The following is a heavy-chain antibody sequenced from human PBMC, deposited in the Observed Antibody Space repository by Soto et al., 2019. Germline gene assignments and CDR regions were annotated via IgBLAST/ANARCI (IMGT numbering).Heavy chain of an antibody. J-gene: IGHJ4*02. CDR3: AHRPIVGAAI. CDR1: GGSISNSNW. D-gene: IGHD1-26*01. V-gene: IGHV4-4*02. CDR2: IYHTGST. Sequence: QVQLQESGPGLVKPSGTLSLTCGVFGGSISNSNWWTWVRQPPGKGLEWIWEIYHTGSTNYNSSLMSRVTISLDKPNNQFSLKLSSVTAADTAVYYCAHRPIVGAAIWGQGTLVTVSS.